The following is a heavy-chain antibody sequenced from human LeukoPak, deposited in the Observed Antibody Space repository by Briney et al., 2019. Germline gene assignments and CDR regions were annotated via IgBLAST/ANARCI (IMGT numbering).Heavy chain of an antibody. Sequence: SETLSLTCTVSGGSISSYYWSWIRQPPGKGLEWIGYIYTSGSTNYNPSLKSRVTISVDTSKNQFSLKLSSVTAADTAVYYCARLEGSYDYYGSGRQGPTWFDPWGQGTLVTVSS. D-gene: IGHD3-10*01. CDR3: ARLEGSYDYYGSGRQGPTWFDP. CDR1: GGSISSYY. CDR2: IYTSGST. V-gene: IGHV4-4*09. J-gene: IGHJ5*02.